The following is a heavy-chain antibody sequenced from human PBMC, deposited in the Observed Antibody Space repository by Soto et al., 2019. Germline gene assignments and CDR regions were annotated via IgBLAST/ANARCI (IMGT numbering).Heavy chain of an antibody. CDR1: GGSVSSGSYY. D-gene: IGHD3-16*01. J-gene: IGHJ4*02. CDR2: IYYSGST. V-gene: IGHV4-61*01. Sequence: QVQLQESGPGLVKPSETLSLTCTVSGGSVSSGSYYWSWIRQPPGKGLEWIGYIYYSGSTNYNPSLQSRVTISVDTSKNQSALKLSSVTAADTAVYYCARALGSTMTSGYWGQGTLVSVSS. CDR3: ARALGSTMTSGY.